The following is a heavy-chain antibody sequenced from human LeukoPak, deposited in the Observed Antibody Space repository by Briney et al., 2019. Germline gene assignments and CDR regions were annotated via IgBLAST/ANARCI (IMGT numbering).Heavy chain of an antibody. CDR1: GFTFSSYA. CDR2: ISGSGGST. J-gene: IGHJ2*01. CDR3: AKEGAYCGADCYSDYYFDL. Sequence: GGSLRLSCAASGFTFSSYAMSWVRQAPGKGLEWVSAISGSGGSTYYADSVKGRFAISRDESKNTLYLQMISLRAEDTAVYYCAKEGAYCGADCYSDYYFDLWGRGTLVTVSS. D-gene: IGHD2-21*02. V-gene: IGHV3-23*01.